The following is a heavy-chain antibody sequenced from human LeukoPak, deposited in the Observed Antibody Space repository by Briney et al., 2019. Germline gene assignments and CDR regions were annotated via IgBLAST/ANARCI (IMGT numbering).Heavy chain of an antibody. CDR3: ANDFSRYCSSTSCYVNYFDY. J-gene: IGHJ4*02. Sequence: GGSLRLSCAASGFTFSSYGMHWVRQAPGKGLEWVAFIRYDGSNKYYADSVKGRFTISRDNSKNTLYLQMNSLRAEDTAVYYCANDFSRYCSSTSCYVNYFDYWGQGTLVTVSS. CDR1: GFTFSSYG. CDR2: IRYDGSNK. V-gene: IGHV3-30*02. D-gene: IGHD2-2*01.